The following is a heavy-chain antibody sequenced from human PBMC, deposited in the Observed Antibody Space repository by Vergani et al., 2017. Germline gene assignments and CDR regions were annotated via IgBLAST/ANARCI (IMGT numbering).Heavy chain of an antibody. CDR3: ARDNDYDSSGLHYYYGMDV. J-gene: IGHJ6*02. Sequence: QVQLVQSGAEVKKPGSSVKVSCKASGGTFSSYAISWVRQAPGQGLEWMGGIIPIFGTANYAQKFQGRVTITADESTSTAYMELSGLRSEDTAVYYCARDNDYDSSGLHYYYGMDVWGQGTTVTVSS. CDR2: IIPIFGTA. CDR1: GGTFSSYA. D-gene: IGHD3-22*01. V-gene: IGHV1-69*12.